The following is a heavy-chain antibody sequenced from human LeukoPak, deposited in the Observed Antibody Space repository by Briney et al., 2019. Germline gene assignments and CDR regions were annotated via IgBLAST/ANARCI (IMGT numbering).Heavy chain of an antibody. CDR2: IYYSGTT. V-gene: IGHV4-31*02. Sequence: SETLSLTCTVPGGSITSGDYYWSWIRQHPGKGLEWIGYIYYSGTTYYNPSLEGRVTISIDTSKNQFSLKLSSATVADTAVYYCARTSIAARRANAFDIWGQGTMVTVSS. J-gene: IGHJ3*02. D-gene: IGHD6-6*01. CDR3: ARTSIAARRANAFDI. CDR1: GGSITSGDYY.